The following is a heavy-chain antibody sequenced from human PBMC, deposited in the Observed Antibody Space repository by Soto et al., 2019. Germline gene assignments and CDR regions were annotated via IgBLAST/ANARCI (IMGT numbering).Heavy chain of an antibody. CDR3: TRQQQLVSDY. CDR2: IRSKAYGGTT. D-gene: IGHD6-13*01. J-gene: IGHJ4*02. CDR1: VFTFGDYA. V-gene: IGHV3-49*03. Sequence: PGGSLRLSCTASVFTFGDYAMSWFRQAPGKGLEWVGFIRSKAYGGTTEYAASVKGRFTISRDDSKSIAYLQMNRLKSEDTAEYYCTRQQQLVSDYWGQGTLVTVSS.